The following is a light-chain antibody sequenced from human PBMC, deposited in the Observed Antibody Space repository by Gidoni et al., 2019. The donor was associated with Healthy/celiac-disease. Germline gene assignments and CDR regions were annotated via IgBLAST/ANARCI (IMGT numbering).Light chain of an antibody. CDR3: QQYYSTPWT. Sequence: DIVMTQSPDSLAVSLGERATINCNSSQSVLYSSNNKNYLAWYQQKPGQPPKLLIYWASTREYGVPDRFRGSGSGTDFTLTISSLQAEDVAVYYCQQYYSTPWTFGQGTKVEIK. J-gene: IGKJ1*01. V-gene: IGKV4-1*01. CDR2: WAS. CDR1: QSVLYSSNNKNY.